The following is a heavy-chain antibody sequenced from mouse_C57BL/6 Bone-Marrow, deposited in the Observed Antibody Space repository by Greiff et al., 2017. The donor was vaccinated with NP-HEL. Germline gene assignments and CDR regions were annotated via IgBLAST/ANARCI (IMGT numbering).Heavy chain of an antibody. CDR2: IDPNSGGT. CDR1: GYTFTSYW. V-gene: IGHV1-72*01. Sequence: QVQLQQPGAELVKPGASVKLSCKASGYTFTSYWMHWVKQRPGRGLEWIGRIDPNSGGTKYNEKFKSKATLTVDKPSSTAYMQLSSLTSEDSAVYYCARRDYDVEVYFDYWGQGTTLTVSS. CDR3: ARRDYDVEVYFDY. D-gene: IGHD2-4*01. J-gene: IGHJ2*01.